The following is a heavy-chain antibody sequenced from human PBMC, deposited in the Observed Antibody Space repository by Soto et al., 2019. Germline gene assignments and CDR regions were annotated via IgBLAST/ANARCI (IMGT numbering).Heavy chain of an antibody. CDR1: GFTFSSYA. J-gene: IGHJ4*02. V-gene: IGHV3-30-3*01. D-gene: IGHD3-10*01. Sequence: GGSLRLSCAASGFTFSSYAMHWVRQAPGKGLEWVAVISYDGSNKYYADSVKGRFTISRDNSKNTLYLQMNSLRAEDTAVYYCARANYGSGSYYANWGQGTLVTVSS. CDR2: ISYDGSNK. CDR3: ARANYGSGSYYAN.